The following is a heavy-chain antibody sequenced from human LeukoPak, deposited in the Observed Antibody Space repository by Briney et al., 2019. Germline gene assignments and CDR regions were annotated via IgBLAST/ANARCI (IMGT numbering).Heavy chain of an antibody. Sequence: SETLSLTCIVSGGSISSYDWSWIRQSPGKGLEWIGYIYHTGRTNYNPSLKSRVTMSVDTPKNQFFLKLSSVTAADTAVYYCVRVGGSPLGAFDIWGQGTMVIVSS. D-gene: IGHD1-14*01. V-gene: IGHV4-59*01. CDR3: VRVGGSPLGAFDI. CDR2: IYHTGRT. J-gene: IGHJ3*02. CDR1: GGSISSYD.